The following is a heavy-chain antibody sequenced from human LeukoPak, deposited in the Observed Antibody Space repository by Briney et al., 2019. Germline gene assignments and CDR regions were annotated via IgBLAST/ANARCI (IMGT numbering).Heavy chain of an antibody. CDR2: IYYSGST. Sequence: SPETLSLTCTVSGGSVSSGSYYWSWIRQPPGKGLEWIGYIYYSGSTNYNPSLKSRVTISVDTSKNQFSLKLSSVTAADTAVYYCARWGCSGGSCYSAGYCYYGMDVWGQGTTVTVSS. D-gene: IGHD2-15*01. CDR1: GGSVSSGSYY. V-gene: IGHV4-61*01. J-gene: IGHJ6*02. CDR3: ARWGCSGGSCYSAGYCYYGMDV.